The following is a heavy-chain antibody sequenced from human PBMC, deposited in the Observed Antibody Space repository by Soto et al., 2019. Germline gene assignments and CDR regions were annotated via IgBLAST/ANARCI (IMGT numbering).Heavy chain of an antibody. CDR1: GYSFTSYF. D-gene: IGHD1-26*01. V-gene: IGHV1-46*01. CDR2: INPNADTT. J-gene: IGHJ4*02. CDR3: AREFGGSRVFDY. Sequence: QVQLVQSGTEVNKPGASVKVSCKTSGYSFTSYFIHWVRQAPGQGLEWMGIINPNADTTNYAQKFQGRVTVTRDNSTSTVYMEFRSLRSEDTAVYFCAREFGGSRVFDYWGQGTLVTVSS.